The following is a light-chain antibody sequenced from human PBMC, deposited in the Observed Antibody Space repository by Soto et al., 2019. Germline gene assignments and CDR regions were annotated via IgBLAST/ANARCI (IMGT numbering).Light chain of an antibody. V-gene: IGKV1-9*01. CDR1: QVISSY. Sequence: DIQLTQTQSFLSASVGDRVTITCRASQVISSYLAWYQQKPGKAPKLLIYAASTLQSGVPSRFSGSRSGTEFTLTISSLQPEDFATYYCQQLNSYPITFGQGTRLKIK. CDR2: AAS. J-gene: IGKJ5*01. CDR3: QQLNSYPIT.